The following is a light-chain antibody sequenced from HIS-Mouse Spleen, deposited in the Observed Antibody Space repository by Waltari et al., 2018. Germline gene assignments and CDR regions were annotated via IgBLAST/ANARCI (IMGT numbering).Light chain of an antibody. CDR3: QQRSNWPLT. J-gene: IGKJ4*01. CDR1: QSVSSY. Sequence: IVLTPSPATLYWSPGDGATLACRPSQSVSSYLAWYQQKPGQAPRLLIYDASNSTTGIPARFSGSGSGTDFIRTISSLEPEDFAVYYCQQRSNWPLTFGGGTKVEIK. V-gene: IGKV3-11*01. CDR2: DAS.